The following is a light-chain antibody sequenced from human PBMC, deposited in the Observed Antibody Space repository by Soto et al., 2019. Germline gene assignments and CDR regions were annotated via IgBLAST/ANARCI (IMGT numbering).Light chain of an antibody. CDR2: DAS. V-gene: IGKV1-5*01. CDR1: QSISSW. J-gene: IGKJ1*01. CDR3: QQYNSYSWT. Sequence: DIQMTQSPSTLSASVGDRVTITCGASQSISSWLAWYQQKPGKAPKLLIYDASSLESGVPSRFSGSGSGTEFTLTISSLQNDDFATYYCQQYNSYSWTFGQGTKVDIK.